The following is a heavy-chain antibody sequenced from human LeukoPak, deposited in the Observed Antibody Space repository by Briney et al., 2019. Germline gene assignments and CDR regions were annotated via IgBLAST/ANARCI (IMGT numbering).Heavy chain of an antibody. CDR3: AGEGEYGTGSYYRGSFDY. V-gene: IGHV1-2*02. J-gene: IGHJ4*02. CDR1: GYAFTAFY. Sequence: ASVKVSCRASGYAFTAFYIHWVRQAPGQGLEWMGWIHPRSGDTRYAQKFQGRVTMARDTSISTVYMDLSSLGSDDTAVYYCAGEGEYGTGSYYRGSFDYWGQGILVTVSS. D-gene: IGHD3-10*01. CDR2: IHPRSGDT.